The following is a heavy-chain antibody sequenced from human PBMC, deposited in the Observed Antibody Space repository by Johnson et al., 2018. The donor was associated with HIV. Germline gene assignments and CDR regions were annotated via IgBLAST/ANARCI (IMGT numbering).Heavy chain of an antibody. CDR3: ARVGANFDAFDI. CDR1: GITFSSYW. Sequence: MMLVESGGGLVQPGGSLRLSCAASGITFSSYWMSWVRQAPGKGLEWVANIKQDGSEKYYVDSVKGRFTISRDNAKNSLFLQMNSLRAEDTAVYYCARVGANFDAFDIWGQGTMVTVSS. CDR2: IKQDGSEK. V-gene: IGHV3-7*02. D-gene: IGHD4/OR15-4a*01. J-gene: IGHJ3*02.